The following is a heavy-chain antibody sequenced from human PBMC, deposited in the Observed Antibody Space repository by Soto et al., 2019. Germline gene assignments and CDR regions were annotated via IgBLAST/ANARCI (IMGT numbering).Heavy chain of an antibody. J-gene: IGHJ6*02. CDR3: ASLVAAPSSSSSYYYGMDV. D-gene: IGHD6-6*01. Sequence: GGSLRLSCAASGFTFRSYTMDWVRQAPGKGLEWVSSISSSSSDIYYADSVKGRFTVSRDNAKNSLYLQMNSLRAEDTAVYYCASLVAAPSSSSSYYYGMDVWGQGTTVTVSS. CDR2: ISSSSSDI. V-gene: IGHV3-21*01. CDR1: GFTFRSYT.